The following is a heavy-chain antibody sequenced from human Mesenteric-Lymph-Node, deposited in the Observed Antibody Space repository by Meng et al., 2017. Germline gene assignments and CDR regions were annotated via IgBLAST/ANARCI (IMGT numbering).Heavy chain of an antibody. CDR1: GGSISSYY. CDR3: ARNLVGATPDWFDP. J-gene: IGHJ5*02. CDR2: IYYSGST. V-gene: IGHV4-59*01. D-gene: IGHD1-26*01. Sequence: GSLRLSCTVSGGSISSYYWSWIRQPAGKGLEWIGYIYYSGSTNYNPSLKSRVTISVDTSKNQFSLKLSSVTAADTAVYYCARNLVGATPDWFDPWGQGTLVTVSS.